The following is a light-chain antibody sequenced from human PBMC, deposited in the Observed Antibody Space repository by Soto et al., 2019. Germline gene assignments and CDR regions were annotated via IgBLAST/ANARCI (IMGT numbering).Light chain of an antibody. Sequence: EIVMTQSPATMSVSPGQIATLFFSASQSIGSTLAWYQQKPGQAPRLLIYGASTRATGVPDRIIGSGSGTEFALTIGSLQPEDFAVYFCQQYSSWPLTFGQGTRLEIK. CDR1: QSIGST. J-gene: IGKJ5*01. V-gene: IGKV3-15*01. CDR2: GAS. CDR3: QQYSSWPLT.